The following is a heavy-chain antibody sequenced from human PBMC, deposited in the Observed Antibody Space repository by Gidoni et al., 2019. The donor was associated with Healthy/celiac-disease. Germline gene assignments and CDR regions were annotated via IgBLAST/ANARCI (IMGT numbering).Heavy chain of an antibody. V-gene: IGHV3-33*01. J-gene: IGHJ4*02. D-gene: IGHD5-18*01. CDR1: GFTFSSYG. CDR2: IWYDGSNK. Sequence: QVQLVESGGGVVQPGRSLRLSCAASGFTFSSYGMHWVRQAPGKGMEWVAVIWYDGSNKYYADSVKGRFTISRDNSKNTLYLQMNSLRAEDTAVYYCARDPGYGPPGLFDYWGQGTLVTVSS. CDR3: ARDPGYGPPGLFDY.